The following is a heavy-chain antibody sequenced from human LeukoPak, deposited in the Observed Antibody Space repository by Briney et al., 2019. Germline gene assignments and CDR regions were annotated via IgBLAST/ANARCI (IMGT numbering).Heavy chain of an antibody. D-gene: IGHD4-17*01. J-gene: IGHJ4*02. V-gene: IGHV3-33*01. CDR2: IWYDGSNK. Sequence: GGSLRLSCAASGFTFSSYGMQWVRQAPGKGLEWVAIIWYDGSNKKYADSVKGRFTISRDNSKNTLYLQMNSLRAEDTAVYYCVSPSDDFGDYVGLDYWGQGTLVTVSS. CDR1: GFTFSSYG. CDR3: VSPSDDFGDYVGLDY.